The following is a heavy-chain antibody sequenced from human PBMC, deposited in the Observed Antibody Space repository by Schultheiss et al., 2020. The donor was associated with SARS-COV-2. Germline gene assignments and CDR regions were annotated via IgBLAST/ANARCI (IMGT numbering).Heavy chain of an antibody. CDR2: ISGSGGST. V-gene: IGHV3-23*01. D-gene: IGHD6-19*01. Sequence: GGSLRLSCAASGFTFSSYAMSWVRQAPGKGLEWVSAISGSGGSTYYADSVKGHFTISRDDSKSTLFLQMNSLRTEDTAVYYCARDAGYDIVWYPGTYWGQGTLVTVAS. CDR3: ARDAGYDIVWYPGTY. J-gene: IGHJ4*02. CDR1: GFTFSSYA.